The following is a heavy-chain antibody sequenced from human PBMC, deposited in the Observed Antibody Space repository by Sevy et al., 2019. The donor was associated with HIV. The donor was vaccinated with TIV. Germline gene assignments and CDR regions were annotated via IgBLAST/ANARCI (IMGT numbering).Heavy chain of an antibody. V-gene: IGHV3-48*01. D-gene: IGHD3-9*01. CDR3: ARDQDWAFDN. Sequence: GGSLRLSCELSGSTFSGHHLNWVRQAPGKGLEWVAYIGSGFNIYYTHSVRGRFTISRDNDRNALFLQMDSLRAEDTAVYYCARDQDWAFDNWGQGTLVTVSS. CDR1: GSTFSGHH. CDR2: IGSGFNI. J-gene: IGHJ4*02.